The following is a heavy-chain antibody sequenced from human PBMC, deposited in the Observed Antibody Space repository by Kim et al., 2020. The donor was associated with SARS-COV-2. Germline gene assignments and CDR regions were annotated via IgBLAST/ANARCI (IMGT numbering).Heavy chain of an antibody. CDR2: ISAYNGNT. Sequence: ASVKVSYKASGYTFTSYGISWVRQAPGQGLEWMGWISAYNGNTNYAQKLQGRVTMTTDTSTSTAYMELRSLRSDDTAVYYCARDRCLYHATRCGVDYWGQGTLVTVSS. V-gene: IGHV1-18*01. J-gene: IGHJ4*02. D-gene: IGHD3-16*01. CDR1: GYTFTSYG. CDR3: ARDRCLYHATRCGVDY.